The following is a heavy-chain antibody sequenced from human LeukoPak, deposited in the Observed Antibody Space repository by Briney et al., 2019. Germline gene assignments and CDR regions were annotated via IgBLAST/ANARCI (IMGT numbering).Heavy chain of an antibody. CDR1: GTSITSYY. Sequence: KPSETLSLTCTVSGTSITSYYWNWIRRAPGQGPEWIGYGHYSGNTKYNPPLKSRVTISVDTSKNQFSLRLSSVTAADTAVYFCAKWASDNRAFDLWGQGTLVTVSS. CDR2: GHYSGNT. J-gene: IGHJ4*02. CDR3: AKWASDNRAFDL. V-gene: IGHV4-59*08. D-gene: IGHD2-8*01.